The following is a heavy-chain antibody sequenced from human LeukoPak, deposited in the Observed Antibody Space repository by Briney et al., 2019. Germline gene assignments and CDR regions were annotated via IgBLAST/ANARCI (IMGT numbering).Heavy chain of an antibody. CDR3: ARGHWGSRWFDP. CDR1: GYTFTSYY. V-gene: IGHV1-46*01. J-gene: IGHJ5*02. CDR2: INPSGDDI. Sequence: ASVKVSCKASGYTFTSYYLHRVRQAPGQGLEWMGMINPSGDDIDYAQKFQGSVTMTCDTSTSTVYMELYTLRSEDTAVYFCARGHWGSRWFDPWGQGTLVTVSS. D-gene: IGHD7-27*01.